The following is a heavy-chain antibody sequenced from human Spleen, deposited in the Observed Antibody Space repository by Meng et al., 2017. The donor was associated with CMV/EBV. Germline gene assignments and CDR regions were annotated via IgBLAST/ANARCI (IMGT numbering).Heavy chain of an antibody. J-gene: IGHJ4*02. D-gene: IGHD3-16*01. CDR2: TGNGVRTI. Sequence: LSCAASGFTFSTYSFTWVRQAPGKGLEWISHTGNGVRTIGYANSVKGRFTISRDNAENSLYLQMDSLRAEDTAVYYCARDLDWGFDYWGQGLLVTVSS. V-gene: IGHV3-48*04. CDR3: ARDLDWGFDY. CDR1: GFTFSTYS.